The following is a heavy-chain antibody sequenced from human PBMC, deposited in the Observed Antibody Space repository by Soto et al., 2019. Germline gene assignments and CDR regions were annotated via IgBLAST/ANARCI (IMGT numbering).Heavy chain of an antibody. Sequence: QLVESGGGLVQPGGSLRVSCAASGFIFRSYAFNWIRQAPGKGLEWVSYISVGSGSIFYADSVKGRFTISRDDGKNSLYLQMNTLRGEDTAVYYCVRDDSWAFDIWGQGTMVTVSS. CDR1: GFIFRSYA. CDR2: ISVGSGSI. D-gene: IGHD2-15*01. V-gene: IGHV3-48*01. CDR3: VRDDSWAFDI. J-gene: IGHJ3*02.